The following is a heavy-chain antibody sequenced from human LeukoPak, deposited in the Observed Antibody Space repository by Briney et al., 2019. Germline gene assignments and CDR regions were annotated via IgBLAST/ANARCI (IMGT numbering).Heavy chain of an antibody. J-gene: IGHJ4*02. CDR2: IWYDGSNK. D-gene: IGHD6-19*01. CDR3: ARPRGSSGPPNY. CDR1: GFTFSSYG. Sequence: GGSLRLSCAASGFTFSSYGMRWVRQAPGKGLGWVAVIWYDGSNKYYADSVKGRFTISRDNSKNTLYLQMNSLRAEDTAVYYCARPRGSSGPPNYWGQGTLVTVSS. V-gene: IGHV3-33*01.